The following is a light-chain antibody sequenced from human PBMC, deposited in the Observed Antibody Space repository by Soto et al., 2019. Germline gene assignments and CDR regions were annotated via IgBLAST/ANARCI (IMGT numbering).Light chain of an antibody. J-gene: IGKJ5*01. CDR3: MQGLQTLT. CDR1: QGLLHSNGYNY. CDR2: LGS. V-gene: IGKV2-28*01. Sequence: DVVMTQSPLSLSVTPGEPASISCRSSQGLLHSNGYNYLDWYLQKPAQSPQLLIYLGSSRSSGVPDRFSGSGSGTDFTLKISRVEAEDAGVYYCMQGLQTLTFGQGTRLEIK.